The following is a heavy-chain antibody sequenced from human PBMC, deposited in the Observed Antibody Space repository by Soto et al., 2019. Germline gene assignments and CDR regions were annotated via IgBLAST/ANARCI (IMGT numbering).Heavy chain of an antibody. CDR1: GYTFTSYA. Sequence: ASVKVSCKASGYTFTSYAMHWVRQAPGQRLEWMGLINASSGNTKYSQKFQGRVTMTRDTSTSTVYMELSSLRSEDTAVYYCARVLDPSSPYYYGMDVWGQGTTVTVSS. J-gene: IGHJ6*02. D-gene: IGHD3-3*01. CDR2: INASSGNT. CDR3: ARVLDPSSPYYYGMDV. V-gene: IGHV1-3*01.